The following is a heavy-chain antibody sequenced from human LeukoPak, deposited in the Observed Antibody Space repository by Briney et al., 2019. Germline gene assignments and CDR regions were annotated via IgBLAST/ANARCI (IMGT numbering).Heavy chain of an antibody. CDR1: GFTFSNYW. D-gene: IGHD3-22*01. J-gene: IGHJ4*02. CDR3: ARASGTDSSGYVQIDY. Sequence: PGGSLRVSCEGSGFTFSNYWMHWVRQAPGKGLVWVSRIKSDGSDTTYADSVKGRFTISRDNAKNTLYLQMSSLRADDTAVYYCARASGTDSSGYVQIDYWGQGTLVTVSS. V-gene: IGHV3-74*01. CDR2: IKSDGSDT.